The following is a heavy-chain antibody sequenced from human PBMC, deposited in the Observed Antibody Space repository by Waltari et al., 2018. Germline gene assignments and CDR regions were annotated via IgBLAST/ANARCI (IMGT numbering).Heavy chain of an antibody. CDR3: ARGRRWYYDSSGLDY. J-gene: IGHJ4*02. Sequence: QVQLQQWGAGLLKPSETLSLTCAVYGGSFSGYYWSWIRQPPGKGLEWIGEINHSGSTNYNPSLKGRVTISVDTSKNQFSLKLSSVTAADTAVYYCARGRRWYYDSSGLDYWGQGTLVTVSS. CDR1: GGSFSGYY. V-gene: IGHV4-34*01. CDR2: INHSGST. D-gene: IGHD3-22*01.